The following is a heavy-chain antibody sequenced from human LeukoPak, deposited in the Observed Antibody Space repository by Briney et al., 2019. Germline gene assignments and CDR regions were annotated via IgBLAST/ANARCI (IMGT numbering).Heavy chain of an antibody. CDR2: IYYSGST. CDR3: ARSCSGGSCYNYYYSMDV. D-gene: IGHD2-15*01. CDR1: GGSISSYY. Sequence: SSETLSLTCTVSGGSISSYYWSWIRQPPGKGLEWIGYIYYSGSTNYNPSLKSRVTISVATSKNQFSLKLSSVTAADTAVYYCARSCSGGSCYNYYYSMDVWGQGTTVTVSS. J-gene: IGHJ6*02. V-gene: IGHV4-59*12.